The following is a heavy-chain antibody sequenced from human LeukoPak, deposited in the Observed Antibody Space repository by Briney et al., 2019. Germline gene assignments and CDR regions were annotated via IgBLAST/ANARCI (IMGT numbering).Heavy chain of an antibody. Sequence: SGPTLVQARQTLTLTCTFSGFSLKNNGVGVGWIRQSPGKALEWLALIYGDDEKYYSPSLKSRLAITKDTSKTQVVLTMPDMAPVDTATYFCAHRRVRGVVATRESFDYWGQGAPVTVSS. CDR3: AHRRVRGVVATRESFDY. V-gene: IGHV2-5*02. D-gene: IGHD3-10*02. CDR1: GFSLKNNGVG. J-gene: IGHJ4*02. CDR2: IYGDDEK.